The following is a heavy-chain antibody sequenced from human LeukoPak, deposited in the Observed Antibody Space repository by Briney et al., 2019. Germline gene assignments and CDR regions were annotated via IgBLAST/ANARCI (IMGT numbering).Heavy chain of an antibody. V-gene: IGHV3-30*18. D-gene: IGHD2-15*01. CDR2: ISYDGTNK. J-gene: IGHJ4*02. CDR1: GLSFSSYD. CDR3: AKDPRGCSGGNCSYYFDY. Sequence: GGSLRLSCAASGLSFSSYDMHWVRQAPGKGLEWVAVISYDGTNKYYADSVKGRFTISRDNSKNTLYLQMNSLRAEDTAVYYCAKDPRGCSGGNCSYYFDYWGQGTLVTVSS.